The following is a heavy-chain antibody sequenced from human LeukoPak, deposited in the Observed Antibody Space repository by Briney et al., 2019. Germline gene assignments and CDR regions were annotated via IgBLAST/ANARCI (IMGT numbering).Heavy chain of an antibody. CDR1: GYTFTGYY. D-gene: IGHD5-24*01. CDR3: ARSDGWLQPVDY. J-gene: IGHJ4*02. Sequence: ASVKVSCKASGYTFTGYYIHWVRQAPGQGLEWMGWINPNSGDTNYAQQFQGRVTMTRDTSISTAYMELSRLRSNDTAVFYCARSDGWLQPVDYWGQGTLVTVSS. CDR2: INPNSGDT. V-gene: IGHV1-2*02.